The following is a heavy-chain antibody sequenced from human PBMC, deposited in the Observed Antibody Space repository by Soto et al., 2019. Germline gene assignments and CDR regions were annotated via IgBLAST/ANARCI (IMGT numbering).Heavy chain of an antibody. Sequence: QVPLVQSGAEVKKPGASVQVSCKASGYTFTSYGISWVRQAPGQGLEWMGWISAYNGNTNYAQKLQGRVTMTTDTSTSTAYMELRSLRSDDTAVYYCARVNYDILTGYYTGFDYWGQGTLVTVSS. CDR2: ISAYNGNT. D-gene: IGHD3-9*01. CDR1: GYTFTSYG. J-gene: IGHJ4*02. V-gene: IGHV1-18*01. CDR3: ARVNYDILTGYYTGFDY.